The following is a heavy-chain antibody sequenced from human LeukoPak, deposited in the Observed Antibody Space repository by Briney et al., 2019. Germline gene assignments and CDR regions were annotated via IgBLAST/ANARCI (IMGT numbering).Heavy chain of an antibody. V-gene: IGHV3-23*01. Sequence: VGSLRLSCAASGFNFNYYAMSWVRQAPGKGLEWVSGISDNEEVPYYTDSVKGRFTISRDNAKNTVYLQLNNLRADDTAVYFCARHDSFIPYWGQGTLVSVSS. J-gene: IGHJ4*02. D-gene: IGHD5-18*01. CDR3: ARHDSFIPY. CDR1: GFNFNYYA. CDR2: ISDNEEVP.